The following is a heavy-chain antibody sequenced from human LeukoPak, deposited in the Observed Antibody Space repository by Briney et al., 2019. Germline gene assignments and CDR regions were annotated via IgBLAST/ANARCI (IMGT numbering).Heavy chain of an antibody. V-gene: IGHV3-30*18. CDR2: FSYDGSTK. Sequence: GRSLRLSCAASGFTFSNYAMHWVRQAPGKGLEWMALFSYDGSTKYYADSVRGRFTISRDNSKNTLYLQMDSLRAEDTAVYYCAKSVGQDSGSDFHYDYWGQGTLVTVSS. CDR1: GFTFSNYA. D-gene: IGHD5-12*01. J-gene: IGHJ4*02. CDR3: AKSVGQDSGSDFHYDY.